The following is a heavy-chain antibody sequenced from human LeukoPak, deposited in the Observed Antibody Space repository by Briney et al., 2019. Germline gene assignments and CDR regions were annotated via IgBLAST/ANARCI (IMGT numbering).Heavy chain of an antibody. CDR3: ARMVVYCSSTSCHDY. CDR1: GYTFTGYY. D-gene: IGHD2-2*01. J-gene: IGHJ4*02. CDR2: INPNSGGT. Sequence: ASVKVSCKASGYTFTGYYMHWERQAPGQGLEWMGWINPNSGGTNYAQKFQGRVTMTRDTSISTAYMELSRLRSDDTAVYYCARMVVYCSSTSCHDYWGQGTLVTVSS. V-gene: IGHV1-2*02.